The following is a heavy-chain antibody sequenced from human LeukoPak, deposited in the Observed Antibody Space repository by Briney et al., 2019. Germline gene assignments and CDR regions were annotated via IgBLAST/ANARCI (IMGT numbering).Heavy chain of an antibody. CDR1: GGTFSSYA. Sequence: GASVKVSCKASGGTFSSYAISWVRQAPGQGLEWMGGIIPIFGTANYAQKFQGRVTITTDESTSTAYMELSSLRSEDTAVYYCAEGVHSSGWYSFDYWGQGTLVTVSS. CDR3: AEGVHSSGWYSFDY. J-gene: IGHJ4*02. D-gene: IGHD6-19*01. V-gene: IGHV1-69*05. CDR2: IIPIFGTA.